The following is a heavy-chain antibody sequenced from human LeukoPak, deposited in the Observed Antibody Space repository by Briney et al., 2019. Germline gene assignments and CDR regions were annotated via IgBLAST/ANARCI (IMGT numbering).Heavy chain of an antibody. CDR2: IYHSGST. J-gene: IGHJ4*02. CDR3: ARCYYDILTGYYSPFDY. D-gene: IGHD3-9*01. Sequence: PSETLSLTCTVSGYSISSGYYWGWIRQPPGKGLEWIGSIYHSGSTYYNPSLKSRVTISVDTSKNQFSLKLSSVTAADTAVYYCARCYYDILTGYYSPFDYWGQGTLVTVSS. V-gene: IGHV4-38-2*02. CDR1: GYSISSGYY.